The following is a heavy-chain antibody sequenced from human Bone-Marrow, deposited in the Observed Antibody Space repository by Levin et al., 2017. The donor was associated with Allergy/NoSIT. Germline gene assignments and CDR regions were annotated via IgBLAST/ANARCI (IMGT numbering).Heavy chain of an antibody. J-gene: IGHJ4*02. CDR1: GFSFSAHY. Sequence: GESLKISCVVSGFSFSAHYMSWVRQAPGKGLEWISKVDKSGSDYFYADSIKGRFTISRDNTRNSLYLEMNSLRVEDTAIYYCTKEDWWRFDFWGQGALVTVSS. CDR3: TKEDWWRFDF. CDR2: VDKSGSDY. D-gene: IGHD2-8*02. V-gene: IGHV3-11*01.